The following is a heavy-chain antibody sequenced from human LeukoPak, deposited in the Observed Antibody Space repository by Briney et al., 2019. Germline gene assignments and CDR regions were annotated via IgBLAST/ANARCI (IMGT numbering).Heavy chain of an antibody. V-gene: IGHV1-69*04. J-gene: IGHJ5*02. CDR3: ARLEYYDFWSGYFSSRGVGENWFDP. CDR1: GGTFSSYA. CDR2: IIPILGIA. Sequence: ASVKVSCKASGGTFSSYAISWVRQAPGQGLEWMGRIIPILGIANYAQKFQGRVTMTEDTSTDTAYMELSSLRSEDTAVYYCARLEYYDFWSGYFSSRGVGENWFDPWGQGTLVTVSS. D-gene: IGHD3-3*01.